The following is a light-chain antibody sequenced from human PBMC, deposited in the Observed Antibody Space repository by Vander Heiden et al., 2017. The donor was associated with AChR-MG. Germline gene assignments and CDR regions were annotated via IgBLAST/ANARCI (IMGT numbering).Light chain of an antibody. CDR1: SSTIGRNT. CDR3: AAWDDRLSGWV. V-gene: IGLV1-44*01. CDR2: GNN. J-gene: IGLJ3*02. Sequence: QSVLIQPPQASGTPGQRVTISCSGSSSTIGRNTENWYQQLPGTAPKSLRYGNNQRSSGVPYSFFGSKTGTSASLDISGLQSEDEANDYCAAWDDRLSGWVFGGGTKLTVL.